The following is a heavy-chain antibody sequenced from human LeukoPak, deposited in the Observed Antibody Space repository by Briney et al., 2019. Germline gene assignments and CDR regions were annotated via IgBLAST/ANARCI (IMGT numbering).Heavy chain of an antibody. Sequence: SETLSLTCTVSGGSINNYYWSWIRQPPGRGLEWIGCLSNTGTTEYNPSLKSRVTISVDTSKNQFSLRLSSMTAADTAVYYCARRGFLDYWGQGTRVTVSS. J-gene: IGHJ4*02. V-gene: IGHV4-59*08. D-gene: IGHD3-10*01. CDR1: GGSINNYY. CDR2: LSNTGTT. CDR3: ARRGFLDY.